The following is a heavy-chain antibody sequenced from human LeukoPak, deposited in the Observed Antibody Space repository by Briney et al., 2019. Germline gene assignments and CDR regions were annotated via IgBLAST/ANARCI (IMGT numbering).Heavy chain of an antibody. V-gene: IGHV3-74*01. CDR1: GFTFSDYW. Sequence: GGSLRPSCAASGFTFSDYWIHSVRQAPGKGLVWVSRINTDGSITNYADSVQGRFSISRDNAKNTLYLQMSSLRAEDAAVYYCARDRGPRTGFMVREAYDYWGQGTLVTVSS. CDR3: ARDRGPRTGFMVREAYDY. D-gene: IGHD3-10*01. J-gene: IGHJ4*02. CDR2: INTDGSIT.